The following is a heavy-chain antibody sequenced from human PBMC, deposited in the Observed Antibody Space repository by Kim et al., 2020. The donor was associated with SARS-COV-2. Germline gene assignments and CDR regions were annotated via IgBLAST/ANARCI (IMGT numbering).Heavy chain of an antibody. CDR3: ARAPAGYCYGASCYSFDY. Sequence: SETLSLTCTVSGGSVSSGSYYWNWIRQSPGKELEWIGYIYYSGSTNYNPSLKSRVTISVDTSKNQFSLIVTSMTAADAAVYYCARAPAGYCYGASCYSFDYWGQGTLVTVSS. J-gene: IGHJ4*02. CDR1: GGSVSSGSYY. D-gene: IGHD2-15*01. CDR2: IYYSGST. V-gene: IGHV4-61*01.